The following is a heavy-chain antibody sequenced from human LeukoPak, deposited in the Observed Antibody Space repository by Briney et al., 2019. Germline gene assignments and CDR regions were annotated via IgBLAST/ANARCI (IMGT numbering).Heavy chain of an antibody. CDR3: ARNTYGDYLAIYY. CDR1: GFTFSSYW. J-gene: IGHJ4*02. CDR2: INSDGSST. D-gene: IGHD4-17*01. Sequence: GGSLRLSCAASGFTFSSYWMHWVRQAPGKGLVWVSRINSDGSSTSYADSVKGRFTISRDNAKNSLYLQMNSLRAEDTAVYYCARNTYGDYLAIYYWGQGTLVTVSS. V-gene: IGHV3-74*01.